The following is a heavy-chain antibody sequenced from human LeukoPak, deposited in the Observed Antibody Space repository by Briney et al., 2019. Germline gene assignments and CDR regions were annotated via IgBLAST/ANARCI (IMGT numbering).Heavy chain of an antibody. CDR3: TTKRVAGTGNYGMDV. J-gene: IGHJ6*02. D-gene: IGHD6-19*01. CDR2: IKSKTDGGTT. Sequence: PGGSLRLSCAASGFTFSSYAMSWVRQAPGKGLEWVGRIKSKTDGGTTDYAAPVKGRFTISRDDSKNTLYLQMNSLKTEDTAVYYCTTKRVAGTGNYGMDVWGQGTTVTVSS. V-gene: IGHV3-15*01. CDR1: GFTFSSYA.